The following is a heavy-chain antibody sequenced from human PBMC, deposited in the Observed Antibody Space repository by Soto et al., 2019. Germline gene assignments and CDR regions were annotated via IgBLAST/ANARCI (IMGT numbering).Heavy chain of an antibody. CDR3: ARGPYYDILTGFRLPGGMDV. CDR1: GYTFTSYD. J-gene: IGHJ6*02. CDR2: MNPNSGNT. Sequence: VASVKVSCKASGYTFTSYDINWVRQATGQGLERMGWMNPNSGNTGYAQKFQGRVTMTRNTSISTAYMELSSLRTEDTAVYYCARGPYYDILTGFRLPGGMDVWGQGTTVTVSS. D-gene: IGHD3-9*01. V-gene: IGHV1-8*01.